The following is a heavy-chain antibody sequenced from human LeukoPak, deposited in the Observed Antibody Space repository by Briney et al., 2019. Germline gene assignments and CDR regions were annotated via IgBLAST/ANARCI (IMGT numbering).Heavy chain of an antibody. CDR3: TTEAPYYDILTGYISLDY. D-gene: IGHD3-9*01. CDR2: IKSKTDGGTA. V-gene: IGHV3-15*01. Sequence: GGSLRLSCAASGFTFSDAYMSWVRQASGKGLEWVGRIKSKTDGGTADYAAPVKGRFTISRDDSKNTLYLQMNSLKTEDTAVYYCTTEAPYYDILTGYISLDYWGQGTLVTISS. J-gene: IGHJ4*02. CDR1: GFTFSDAY.